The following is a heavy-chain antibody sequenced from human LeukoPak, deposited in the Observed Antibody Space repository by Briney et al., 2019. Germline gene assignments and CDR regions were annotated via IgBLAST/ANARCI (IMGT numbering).Heavy chain of an antibody. V-gene: IGHV3-72*01. CDR1: GFILSDRY. CDR2: TRDKAHRPTT. CDR3: VRGYNSFDS. Sequence: PGGSLRLSCAASGFILSDRYMDWVRQAPGKGLEWVARTRDKAHRPTTGYAASVKGRFIISRDESRNSLYLQMNSLQVEDTAIYYCVRGYNSFDSWGPGTVVTVSS. J-gene: IGHJ4*02. D-gene: IGHD1-1*01.